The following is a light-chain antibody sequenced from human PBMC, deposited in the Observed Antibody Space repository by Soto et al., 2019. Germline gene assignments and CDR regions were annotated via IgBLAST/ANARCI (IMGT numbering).Light chain of an antibody. CDR1: QSVSSNC. CDR3: RQYCSSSSIT. J-gene: IGKJ5*01. CDR2: GAS. V-gene: IGKV3-20*01. Sequence: DIVLTQAPGTLPLSQAARATLSCRDLQSVSSNCLAWYQQRPGQAPRLLIYGASSRATGIPDRLSASGSWTDFTLTISRREPEEVAVYYCRQYCSSSSITFGQGTRLEIK.